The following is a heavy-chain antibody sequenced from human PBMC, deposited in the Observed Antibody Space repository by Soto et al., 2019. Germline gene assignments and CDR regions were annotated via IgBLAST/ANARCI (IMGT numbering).Heavy chain of an antibody. CDR2: IYYSGST. CDR1: GGSISSGGYY. Sequence: LSLTCTVSGGSISSGGYYWSWIRQHPGKGLEWIGYIYYSGSTYYNPSLKSGVTISVDTSKNQFSLKLSSVTAADTAVYYCARDRKNGSHFDYWGQGTLVTVSS. CDR3: ARDRKNGSHFDY. J-gene: IGHJ4*02. D-gene: IGHD1-1*01. V-gene: IGHV4-31*03.